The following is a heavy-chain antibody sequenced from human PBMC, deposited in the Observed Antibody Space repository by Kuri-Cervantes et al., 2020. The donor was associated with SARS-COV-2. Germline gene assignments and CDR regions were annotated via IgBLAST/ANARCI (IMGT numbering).Heavy chain of an antibody. Sequence: ASVKVSCKASGYTFTGYYMHWVRQAPGQGLEWMGWINPNSGGTNYAQKFQGRVTMTRDTSISTAYMELSRLRSDDTAVYYCARGFNNAVAGTYWFDPWGQGTLVTVSS. CDR3: ARGFNNAVAGTYWFDP. CDR1: GYTFTGYY. D-gene: IGHD6-19*01. V-gene: IGHV1-2*02. CDR2: INPNSGGT. J-gene: IGHJ5*02.